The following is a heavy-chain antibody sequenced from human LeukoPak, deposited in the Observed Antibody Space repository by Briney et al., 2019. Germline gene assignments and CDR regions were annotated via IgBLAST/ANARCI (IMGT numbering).Heavy chain of an antibody. CDR1: GFTFTDFY. V-gene: IGHV3-11*01. J-gene: IGHJ4*02. Sequence: GGSLRLSCAASGFTFTDFYMSWIRQAPGKGLEWVSYISSSGTTIYYADSVMGRFTISRDNARNSLYLQMNSLRAEDTAVYYCARALTGFIPGNWGQGTLVTVSS. D-gene: IGHD3-9*01. CDR2: ISSSGTTI. CDR3: ARALTGFIPGN.